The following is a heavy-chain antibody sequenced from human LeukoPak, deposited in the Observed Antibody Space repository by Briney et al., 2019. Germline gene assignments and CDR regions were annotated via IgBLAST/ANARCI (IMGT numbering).Heavy chain of an antibody. D-gene: IGHD3-3*01. J-gene: IGHJ6*02. CDR3: ARDFWSGRNYYYGMDV. CDR2: IYSGGST. CDR1: GFTVSSNY. V-gene: IGHV3-66*02. Sequence: GGSLRLSCAASGFTVSSNYMSWVRQAPGKGLGWVSVIYSGGSTYYADSVKGRFTISRDNSKNTLYLQMNSLRAEDTAVYYCARDFWSGRNYYYGMDVWGQGTTVTVSS.